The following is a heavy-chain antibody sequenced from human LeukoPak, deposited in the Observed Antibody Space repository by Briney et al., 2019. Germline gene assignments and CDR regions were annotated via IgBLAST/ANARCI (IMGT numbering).Heavy chain of an antibody. CDR1: GFTFSSYS. Sequence: GGSLRLSCAASGFTFSSYSMNWVRQAPGKGLEWVSYISSSSSTIYYADSVKGRFTISRDNAKNSLYLQMNSLRAEDTAVYYCARMGTTRFLEWFKGDYFDYWGQGTLVTVPS. V-gene: IGHV3-48*01. J-gene: IGHJ4*02. CDR3: ARMGTTRFLEWFKGDYFDY. D-gene: IGHD3-3*01. CDR2: ISSSSSTI.